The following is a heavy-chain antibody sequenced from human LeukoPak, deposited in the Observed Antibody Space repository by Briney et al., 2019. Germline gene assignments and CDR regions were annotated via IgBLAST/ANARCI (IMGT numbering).Heavy chain of an antibody. Sequence: GGSLRLSCAASGFTVSSNYMSWVRQAPGKGLEWVSVIYSGGSTYYADSVKGRFTISRDNSKNTLYLQMNSLRAEDTAVYFCAKDPVYSSSPKAFDIWGQGTMVTVSS. V-gene: IGHV3-53*01. CDR2: IYSGGST. D-gene: IGHD6-13*01. CDR1: GFTVSSNY. J-gene: IGHJ3*02. CDR3: AKDPVYSSSPKAFDI.